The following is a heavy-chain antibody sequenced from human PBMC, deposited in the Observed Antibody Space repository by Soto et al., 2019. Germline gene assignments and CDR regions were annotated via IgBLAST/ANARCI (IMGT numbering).Heavy chain of an antibody. Sequence: EVQLLESGGGLVQPGGSLRLSCAASGFTFSNYAMTWVRQAPGKGLEWVSTISGSGGSTYYADSVKGRFTISRDDSKNTLYLQMNGLRAEDAAVYYCAKERLRRAIDYWGQGSLVTVSS. CDR3: AKERLRRAIDY. CDR2: ISGSGGST. CDR1: GFTFSNYA. D-gene: IGHD2-8*01. J-gene: IGHJ4*02. V-gene: IGHV3-23*01.